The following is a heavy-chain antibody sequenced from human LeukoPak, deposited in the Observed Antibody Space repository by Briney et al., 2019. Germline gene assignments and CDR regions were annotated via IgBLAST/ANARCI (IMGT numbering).Heavy chain of an antibody. CDR1: GGSISNSSYY. V-gene: IGHV4-39*01. J-gene: IGHJ4*02. D-gene: IGHD4-23*01. CDR2: IYYSGSA. Sequence: SETLSLTCIVSGGSISNSSYYWGWIRQPPGKGLEWIGSIYYSGSAYYNPSLKSRVTISVDTSKNQFSLRLTSVTAADTAVYYCARHWVVTPNYWGQGTLVTVSS. CDR3: ARHWVVTPNY.